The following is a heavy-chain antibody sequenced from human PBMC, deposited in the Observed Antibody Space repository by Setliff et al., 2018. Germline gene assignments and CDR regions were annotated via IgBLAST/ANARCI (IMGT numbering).Heavy chain of an antibody. V-gene: IGHV3-7*01. CDR2: IHQDGSER. CDR1: GFTLGSYW. J-gene: IGHJ4*02. D-gene: IGHD3-10*01. CDR3: VRDWASGDDH. Sequence: PGGSLRLSCAASGFTLGSYWMTWVRQAPEKGLEWVANIHQDGSERHYVDSVKGRFTISRDNAKNSLFLQMNILEVEDTAVYYCVRDWASGDDHWGRGTLVTVSS.